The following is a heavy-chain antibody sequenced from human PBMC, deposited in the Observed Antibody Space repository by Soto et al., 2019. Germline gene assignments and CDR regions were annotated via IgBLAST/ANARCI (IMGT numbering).Heavy chain of an antibody. CDR2: SSAYNNNT. D-gene: IGHD3-22*01. CDR1: GYGFICCS. Sequence: SVELCCKAPGYGFICCSSSWARQAPGEGLEWMAWSSAYNNNTIYAQKFQGRVTMTTDTSTSTAYMEVRSLRSEDAAVFYCARGKRGYNDYLGQGTLVIGFS. CDR3: ARGKRGYNDY. V-gene: IGHV1-18*01. J-gene: IGHJ4*02.